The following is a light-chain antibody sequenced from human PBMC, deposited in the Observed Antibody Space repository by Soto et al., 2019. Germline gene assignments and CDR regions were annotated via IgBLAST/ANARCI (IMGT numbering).Light chain of an antibody. CDR1: QSIDIW. CDR2: KTF. CDR3: QNSKCPRWT. Sequence: DIQMTQSPSTLSASVGDRVTITCRASQSIDIWLAWYQQKPGKAPKLLIYKTFSLESGVTSRFIGSGAGSEFTLSISSLHPDDFATYYGQNSKCPRWTFAQETKVEIK. J-gene: IGKJ1*01. V-gene: IGKV1-5*03.